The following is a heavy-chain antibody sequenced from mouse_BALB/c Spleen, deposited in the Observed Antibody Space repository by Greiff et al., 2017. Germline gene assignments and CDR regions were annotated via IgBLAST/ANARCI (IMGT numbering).Heavy chain of an antibody. V-gene: IGHV2-6-7*01. CDR3: ARDGYYGSSPWFAY. CDR1: GFSLTGYG. CDR2: IWGDGST. D-gene: IGHD1-1*01. J-gene: IGHJ3*01. Sequence: VHLVESGPGLVAPSQSLSITCTVSGFSLTGYGVNWVRQPPGKGLEWLGMIWGDGSTDYNSALKSRLSISKDNSKSQVFLKMNSLQTDDTARYYCARDGYYGSSPWFAYWGQGTLVTVSA.